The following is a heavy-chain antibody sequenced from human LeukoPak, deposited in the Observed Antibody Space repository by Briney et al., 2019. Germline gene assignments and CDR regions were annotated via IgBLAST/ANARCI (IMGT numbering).Heavy chain of an antibody. Sequence: PGGFLRLSCAASGFTFSGSAMHWVRQASGKGLEWVCQIRSKANIYATPYAASVTGRFTISRDESKNTACKQMNSLKTEDTAVYYCTTLRIYCSGGSREIDYWGQGTLVTVSA. D-gene: IGHD2-15*01. CDR2: IRSKANIYAT. CDR1: GFTFSGSA. CDR3: TTLRIYCSGGSREIDY. V-gene: IGHV3-73*01. J-gene: IGHJ4*02.